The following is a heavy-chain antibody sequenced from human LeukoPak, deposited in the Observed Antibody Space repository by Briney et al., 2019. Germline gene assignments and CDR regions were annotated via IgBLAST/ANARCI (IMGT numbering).Heavy chain of an antibody. CDR1: GYSFTSYW. CDR3: ARLGAAGTGYYYYGMDV. J-gene: IGHJ6*02. D-gene: IGHD6-13*01. Sequence: GESLKISCKGSGYSFTSYWIGWVRQMPGKGLEWMGIVYPGDSDTRYSPSFQGQVTISADKSISTAYLQWSSLKASDTAMYYCARLGAAGTGYYYYGMDVWGQGTTVTVSS. V-gene: IGHV5-51*01. CDR2: VYPGDSDT.